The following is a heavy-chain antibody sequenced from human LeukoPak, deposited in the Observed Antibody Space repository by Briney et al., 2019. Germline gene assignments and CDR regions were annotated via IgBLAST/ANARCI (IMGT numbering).Heavy chain of an antibody. V-gene: IGHV3-23*01. CDR1: GFTFSSYA. CDR2: ISGSGGST. CDR3: AKGSYGDYYYYYGMDV. J-gene: IGHJ6*02. Sequence: PGGSLRLACAASGFTFSSYAMSWVRQAPGNGLEWVSAISGSGGSTYYADSVKGRFTISRDNSKNTLYLQMNSLRAEDTAVYYCAKGSYGDYYYYYGMDVWGQGTTVTVSS. D-gene: IGHD4-17*01.